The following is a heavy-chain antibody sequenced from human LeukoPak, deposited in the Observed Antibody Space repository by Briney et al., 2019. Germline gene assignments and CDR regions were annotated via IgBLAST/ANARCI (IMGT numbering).Heavy chain of an antibody. D-gene: IGHD5-18*01. CDR1: GFTFSSSA. J-gene: IGHJ4*02. CDR3: AKDGRGLHSYGSYFDY. CDR2: ISGSAGST. Sequence: TGGSLRLSCAASGFTFSSSAMGWVRQTPGKGLEWVSAISGSAGSTYYADSVKGRFTISRDNSKNTLYLQMNSLRAEDTAIYYCAKDGRGLHSYGSYFDYWGQGTLVTVSS. V-gene: IGHV3-23*01.